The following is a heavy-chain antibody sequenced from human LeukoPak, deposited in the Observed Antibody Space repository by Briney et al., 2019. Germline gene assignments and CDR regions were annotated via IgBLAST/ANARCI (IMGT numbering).Heavy chain of an antibody. J-gene: IGHJ3*02. Sequence: PSETLSLTCTVSGGSISSSTYYWGWIRQPPGKGLEWLGSIYYSGSTYYNPSLKSRVTISVDTSKNQFSLKLSSVTAADTAVYYCASPLSGSYHDAFDIWGQGTMVTVSS. CDR1: GGSISSSTYY. CDR2: IYYSGST. CDR3: ASPLSGSYHDAFDI. D-gene: IGHD1-26*01. V-gene: IGHV4-39*01.